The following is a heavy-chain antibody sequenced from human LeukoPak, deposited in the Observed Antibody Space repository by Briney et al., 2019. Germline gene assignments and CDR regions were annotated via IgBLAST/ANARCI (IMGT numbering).Heavy chain of an antibody. CDR3: AKVEYSSSWYGVGSLDY. J-gene: IGHJ4*02. CDR1: GFTFSSYG. CDR2: LRYDGSNK. V-gene: IGHV3-30*02. Sequence: PGGSLRLSCAASGFTFSSYGMHWVRQAPGKGLEWVAFLRYDGSNKYYADSVKGRFTISRDNSKNTLYLQMNSLRAEDTAVYYCAKVEYSSSWYGVGSLDYWGQGTLVTVSS. D-gene: IGHD6-13*01.